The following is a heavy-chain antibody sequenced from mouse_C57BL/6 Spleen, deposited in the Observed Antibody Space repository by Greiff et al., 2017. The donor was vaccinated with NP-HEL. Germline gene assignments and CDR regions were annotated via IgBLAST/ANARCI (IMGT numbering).Heavy chain of an antibody. CDR2: INPSNGGT. CDR1: GYTFTSYW. CDR3: AKRGSSCYGTFAY. Sequence: VQLQQPGTELVKPGASVKLSCKASGYTFTSYWMHWVKQRPGQGLEWIGNINPSNGGTNYNEKFKSKATLTVDKSSSTAYMQLSSLTSEDSAVYCCAKRGSSCYGTFAYWGQGALVTVSA. V-gene: IGHV1-53*01. D-gene: IGHD3-2*02. J-gene: IGHJ3*01.